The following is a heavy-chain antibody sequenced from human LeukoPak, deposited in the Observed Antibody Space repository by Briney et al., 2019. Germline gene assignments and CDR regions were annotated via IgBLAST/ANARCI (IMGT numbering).Heavy chain of an antibody. CDR3: ASGGGYYDSSGYPYNWFDP. J-gene: IGHJ5*02. V-gene: IGHV3-53*01. CDR1: GFTVSSNY. D-gene: IGHD3-22*01. Sequence: GGSLRLSCAASGFTVSSNYMSWVRQAPGKGLEWVSVIYSGGSTYYADSVKGRFTISRDNSKNTLYLQMNRLRAEDTAVYYCASGGGYYDSSGYPYNWFDPWGQGTLVTVSS. CDR2: IYSGGST.